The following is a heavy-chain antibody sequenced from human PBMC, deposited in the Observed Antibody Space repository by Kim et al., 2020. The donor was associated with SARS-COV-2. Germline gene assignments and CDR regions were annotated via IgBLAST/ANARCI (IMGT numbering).Heavy chain of an antibody. CDR3: AKQALIAASGTFFDY. D-gene: IGHD6-13*01. J-gene: IGHJ4*02. Sequence: DSVKGRFTISRDNSKNTLYLQMNSLRAEDTAVYYCAKQALIAASGTFFDYWGQGTLVTVSS. V-gene: IGHV3-30*02.